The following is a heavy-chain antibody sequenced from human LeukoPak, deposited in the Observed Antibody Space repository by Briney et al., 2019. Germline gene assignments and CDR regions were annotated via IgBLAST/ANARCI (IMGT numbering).Heavy chain of an antibody. D-gene: IGHD4-17*01. J-gene: IGHJ3*02. CDR2: ISSSSSYI. CDR1: GFTFSSYG. V-gene: IGHV3-21*01. CDR3: ARPYGDSNDAFDI. Sequence: GGSLRLSCAASGFTFSSYGMHWVRQAPGKGLEWVSSISSSSSYIYYADSVKGRFTISRDNAKNSLYLQMNSLRAEDTAVYYCARPYGDSNDAFDIWGQGTMVTVSS.